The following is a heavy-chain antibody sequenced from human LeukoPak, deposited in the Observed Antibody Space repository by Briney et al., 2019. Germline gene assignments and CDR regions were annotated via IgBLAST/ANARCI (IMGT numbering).Heavy chain of an antibody. CDR1: GGSFSGYY. J-gene: IGHJ4*02. CDR2: INHSGST. Sequence: SETLSLTCAVYGGSFSGYYWSWIRQPPGKGLEWIGEINHSGSTNYNPSLKSRVTISVDTSKNQFSLKLSAVTAADTAVYYCARDPLKGFDYWGQGMLVTVSS. V-gene: IGHV4-34*01. CDR3: ARDPLKGFDY.